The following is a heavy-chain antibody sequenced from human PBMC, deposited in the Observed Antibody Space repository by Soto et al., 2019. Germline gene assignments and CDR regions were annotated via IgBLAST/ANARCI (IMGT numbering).Heavy chain of an antibody. V-gene: IGHV3-23*01. CDR1: GFTFSTYA. CDR3: ARVKGATLDY. CDR2: ITASGATT. Sequence: EVQLLESGGSLLQPGGSLRLSCAASGFTFSTYAMNWVRQAPRKGLEWVSTITASGATTYYADSVKGRFTISRDNSENTLYLQMNSLRAEDTALYYCARVKGATLDYWGQGTLVTVSS. D-gene: IGHD1-26*01. J-gene: IGHJ4*02.